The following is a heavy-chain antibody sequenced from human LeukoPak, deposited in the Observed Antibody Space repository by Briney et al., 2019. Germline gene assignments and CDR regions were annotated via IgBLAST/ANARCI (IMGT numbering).Heavy chain of an antibody. Sequence: GGSLRLSCAASGFTFSSYWMSWVRQAPGKGLEWVANIKQDGSEKYYVDSVKGRFTISRDNAKNSLYLQMNSLRAEDTALYHCARVYASGSFTPGAFDIWGQGTMVTVSS. V-gene: IGHV3-7*03. CDR2: IKQDGSEK. CDR3: ARVYASGSFTPGAFDI. CDR1: GFTFSSYW. J-gene: IGHJ3*02. D-gene: IGHD1-26*01.